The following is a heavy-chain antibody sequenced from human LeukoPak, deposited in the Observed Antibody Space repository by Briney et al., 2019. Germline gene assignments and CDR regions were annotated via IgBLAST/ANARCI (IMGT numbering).Heavy chain of an antibody. CDR1: GGTFSSYS. CDR2: IIPILGIA. D-gene: IGHD6-6*01. J-gene: IGHJ4*02. CDR3: ARESGAETSLDY. V-gene: IGHV1-69*04. Sequence: SVKVSCKSSGGTFSSYSISWVRQAPGQGLEWMGRIIPILGIANYARKFQGRVTITADKSTSTAYMELSSLRAEDTAVYYCARESGAETSLDYWGQGTLVTVSS.